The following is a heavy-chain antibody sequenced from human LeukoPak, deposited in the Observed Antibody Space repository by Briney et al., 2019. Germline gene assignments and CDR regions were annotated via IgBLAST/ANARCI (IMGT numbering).Heavy chain of an antibody. Sequence: GASVKVSCKASGYTFTSYGISWVRQATGPGLDWMASISAYNGNTNYAQKLQGRVTMTTDTSTSTAYMELRSLRSDDTAVYYCARDGLAYCGGDCYSDYWGQGTLVTVSS. J-gene: IGHJ4*02. CDR3: ARDGLAYCGGDCYSDY. CDR1: GYTFTSYG. D-gene: IGHD2-21*02. CDR2: ISAYNGNT. V-gene: IGHV1-18*01.